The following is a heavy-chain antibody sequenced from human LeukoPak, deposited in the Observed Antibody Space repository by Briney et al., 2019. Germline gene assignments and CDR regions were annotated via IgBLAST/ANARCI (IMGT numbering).Heavy chain of an antibody. J-gene: IGHJ6*02. V-gene: IGHV3-11*01. CDR2: ISSSGSTI. CDR1: GFTFSDYY. Sequence: GGSLRLSCAASGFTFSDYYMSWIRQAPGKGLEWVSYISSSGSTIYYADSVKGRFTISRDNAKNSLYLQMNSLRAEDTAVYYCARDLDTAMVYYYGMDVWGQGTTVTVSS. D-gene: IGHD5-18*01. CDR3: ARDLDTAMVYYYGMDV.